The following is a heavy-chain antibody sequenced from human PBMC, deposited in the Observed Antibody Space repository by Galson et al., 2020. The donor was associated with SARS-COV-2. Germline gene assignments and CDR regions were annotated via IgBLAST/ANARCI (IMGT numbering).Heavy chain of an antibody. J-gene: IGHJ4*02. D-gene: IGHD3-10*01. CDR2: ISGSGGST. CDR3: AKGRMLLWFGEPTPFDY. V-gene: IGHV3-23*01. CDR1: GLTFSSYA. Sequence: GGSLRLSCAASGLTFSSYAMSWVRQAPGKGLEWVSAISGSGGSTYYADSVKGRFTISRDNSKNTLYLQMNSLRAEDTAVYYCAKGRMLLWFGEPTPFDYWGQGTLVTVSS.